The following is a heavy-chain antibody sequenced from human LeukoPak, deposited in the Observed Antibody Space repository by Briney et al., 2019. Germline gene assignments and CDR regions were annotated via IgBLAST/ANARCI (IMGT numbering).Heavy chain of an antibody. Sequence: SETLSLTGTVSGASIGSYYWSWIRQPPGKGLEWIGSIYYGGSISYDPSLKSRVTISVDRSKNQFSLKLSSVTAADTAVYYCARDPVSATLTPFDYWGQGTLVPVSS. D-gene: IGHD2-15*01. CDR1: GASIGSYY. CDR2: IYYGGSI. J-gene: IGHJ4*02. V-gene: IGHV4-39*07. CDR3: ARDPVSATLTPFDY.